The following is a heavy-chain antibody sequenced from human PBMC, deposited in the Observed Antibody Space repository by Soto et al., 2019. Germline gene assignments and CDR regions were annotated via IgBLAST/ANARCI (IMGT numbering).Heavy chain of an antibody. V-gene: IGHV2-5*02. CDR2: IYWDDDE. D-gene: IGHD3-10*01. CDR1: GFSLNTGGVG. J-gene: IGHJ6*02. CDR3: VRNWRYYGGDYYYGMDA. Sequence: ITLKESGPTLVKPTQTLTLTCTFSGFSLNTGGVGVGWVRQPRGKAMEWLALIYWDDDERYRPSLRSRLNITNYPINNHVVLTMTTMDPEDTATYYCVRNWRYYGGDYYYGMDAWGQGTTVTVSS.